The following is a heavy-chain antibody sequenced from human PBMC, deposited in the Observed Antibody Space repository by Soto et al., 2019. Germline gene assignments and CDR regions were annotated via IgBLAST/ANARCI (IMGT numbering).Heavy chain of an antibody. CDR3: ARRKSYSSNYYYYYGMDV. Sequence: NPSETLSLTCTVSGGSISSSSYYWGWIRQPPGKGLEWIGSIYYSGSTYYNPSLKSRVTISVDTSKNQFSLKLSSVTAADTAVYYCARRKSYSSNYYYYYGMDVWGQGTTVTVSS. CDR1: GGSISSSSYY. J-gene: IGHJ6*02. CDR2: IYYSGST. D-gene: IGHD6-19*01. V-gene: IGHV4-39*01.